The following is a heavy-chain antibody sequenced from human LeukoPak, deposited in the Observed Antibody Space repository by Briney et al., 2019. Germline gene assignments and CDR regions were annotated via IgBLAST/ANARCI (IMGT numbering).Heavy chain of an antibody. D-gene: IGHD3-10*01. CDR2: INHSGST. V-gene: IGHV4-34*01. J-gene: IGHJ5*02. Sequence: SETLSLTRAVYGGSFSGYYWSWIRQPPGKGLEWIGEINHSGSTNYNPSLKSRVTISVDTSKNQFSLKLSSVTAADTAVYYCARRHLYYGSGSYYNFGRWFDPWGQGTLVTVSS. CDR1: GGSFSGYY. CDR3: ARRHLYYGSGSYYNFGRWFDP.